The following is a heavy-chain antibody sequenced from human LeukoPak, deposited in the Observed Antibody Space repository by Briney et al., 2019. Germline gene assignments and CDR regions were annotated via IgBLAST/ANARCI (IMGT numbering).Heavy chain of an antibody. CDR3: ARELLGGYVWGSYPLYFDY. Sequence: SETLSLTCAVYGGSFSGYYWSWIRQPPGKGLEWIGEINHSGSTNYNPSLKSRVTISVDTSKNQFSLKLSSVTAADTAVYYCARELLGGYVWGSYPLYFDYWGQGTLVTVSS. CDR2: INHSGST. CDR1: GGSFSGYY. V-gene: IGHV4-34*01. J-gene: IGHJ4*02. D-gene: IGHD3-16*02.